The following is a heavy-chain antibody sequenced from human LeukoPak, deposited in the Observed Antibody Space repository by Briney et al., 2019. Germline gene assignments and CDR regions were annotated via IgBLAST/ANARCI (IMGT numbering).Heavy chain of an antibody. CDR1: GFTFSSYG. D-gene: IGHD3-22*01. Sequence: GGTLRLSCAASGFTFSSYGMSWVRQAPGKGLEWVSVITGSGGSTDYADSVKGRFTISRNNAKSSLYLQMNSLRADDTAVYYCARGSPPRVYYDRSGYYSYYFDYWGQGTLVTVSS. CDR2: ITGSGGST. J-gene: IGHJ4*02. CDR3: ARGSPPRVYYDRSGYYSYYFDY. V-gene: IGHV3-23*01.